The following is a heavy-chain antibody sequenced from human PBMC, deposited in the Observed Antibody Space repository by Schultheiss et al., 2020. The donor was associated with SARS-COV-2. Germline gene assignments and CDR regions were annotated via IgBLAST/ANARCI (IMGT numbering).Heavy chain of an antibody. V-gene: IGHV3-30*12. D-gene: IGHD3-22*01. J-gene: IGHJ4*02. CDR1: GFTFSSYG. Sequence: GGSLRLSCAASGFTFSSYGMHWVRQAPGKGLEWVAVISYDGSNKYYADSVKGRFTISRDNSKNTLYLQMNSLRAEDTAVYYCARAGYDSSGYYGSPSFDYWGQGTLVTVSS. CDR3: ARAGYDSSGYYGSPSFDY. CDR2: ISYDGSNK.